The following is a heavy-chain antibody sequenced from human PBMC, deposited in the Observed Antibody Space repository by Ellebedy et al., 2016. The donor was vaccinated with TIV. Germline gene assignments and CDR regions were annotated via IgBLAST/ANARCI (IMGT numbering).Heavy chain of an antibody. CDR2: ISAYNGNT. D-gene: IGHD1-14*01. CDR1: GYTFTSYG. J-gene: IGHJ6*02. Sequence: ASVKVSXXASGYTFTSYGISWVRQAPGQGLEWMGWISAYNGNTNYAQKLQGRVTMTTDTSTSTAYMELRSLRSEDTAVYYCARDRGNNNEYYYYGRDVWGQGTTVTVSS. V-gene: IGHV1-18*04. CDR3: ARDRGNNNEYYYYGRDV.